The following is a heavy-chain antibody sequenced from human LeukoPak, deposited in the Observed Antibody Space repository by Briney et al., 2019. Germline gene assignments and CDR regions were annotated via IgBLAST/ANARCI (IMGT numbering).Heavy chain of an antibody. Sequence: SETLSLTCTVSGGSISSGDYYWSWIRQPPGKGLEWIGEINHSGSTNYNPSLKSRVTISVDTSKKQLSLKLSSVTAADTAVYYCARGRGYCSSTTCYAHYYYYYMDVWGKGTTVTVSS. CDR2: INHSGST. V-gene: IGHV4-30-4*08. J-gene: IGHJ6*03. CDR3: ARGRGYCSSTTCYAHYYYYYMDV. CDR1: GGSISSGDYY. D-gene: IGHD2-2*01.